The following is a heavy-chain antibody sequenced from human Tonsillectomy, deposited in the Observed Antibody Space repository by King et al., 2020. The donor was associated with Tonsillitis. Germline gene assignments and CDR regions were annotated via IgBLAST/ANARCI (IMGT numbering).Heavy chain of an antibody. V-gene: IGHV4-39*01. Sequence: QLQESGPGLVKPSETLSLTCTVSGGSISSSTYFWGWIRQPPGRGLEWIGSIYYSGSTYYNPSLKSRVTISEDTSKNQFSLKLNSVTAADTAVYYCARPATYYYGSGSFYLDAGDIWGQGTTVTVSS. CDR2: IYYSGST. CDR1: GGSISSSTYF. D-gene: IGHD3-10*01. CDR3: ARPATYYYGSGSFYLDAGDI. J-gene: IGHJ3*02.